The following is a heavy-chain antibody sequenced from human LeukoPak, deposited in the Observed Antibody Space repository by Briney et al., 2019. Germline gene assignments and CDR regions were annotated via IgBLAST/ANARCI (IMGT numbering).Heavy chain of an antibody. CDR2: IKQDGKGK. V-gene: IGHV3-7*01. J-gene: IGHJ3*01. CDR1: GFSISGSV. D-gene: IGHD2/OR15-2a*01. Sequence: GGSLRLSCTASGFSISGSVMTWVRQAPRKGLEWVANIKQDGKGKVYVDSVKGRFTILRGNAKNSLFLQMNTLTPQDTGVDYCVRDPFYDGPSYGAFNFWGQGTIVPVSS. CDR3: VRDPFYDGPSYGAFNF.